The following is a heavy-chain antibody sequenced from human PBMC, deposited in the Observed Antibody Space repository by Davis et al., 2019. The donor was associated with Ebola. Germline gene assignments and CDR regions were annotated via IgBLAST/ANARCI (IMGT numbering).Heavy chain of an antibody. V-gene: IGHV1-69*13. J-gene: IGHJ4*02. Sequence: SVKVSCKASGYTFTGYNLHWVRQAPGQGLEWMGGIIPKFGTPTYAQSFQGRVTITADESTSTAYVELSGLRFEDTAVYYCARGGGSTYSGIDHWGQGTLVTVSS. CDR1: GYTFTGYN. CDR3: ARGGGSTYSGIDH. CDR2: IIPKFGTP. D-gene: IGHD2-21*01.